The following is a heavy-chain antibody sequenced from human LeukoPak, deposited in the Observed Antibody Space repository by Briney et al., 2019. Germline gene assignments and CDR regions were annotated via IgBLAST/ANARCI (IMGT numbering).Heavy chain of an antibody. Sequence: GGSLRLSCAASGFTFSSYWMSWVRQAPGKGLEWVANIKQDGSDKYYVDSEKGRFTISRDNAKNSLYLQMNSLRAEDTAVYYCARSLGYCSAGSCFPFDYWGQGTLVTVSS. V-gene: IGHV3-7*05. J-gene: IGHJ4*02. D-gene: IGHD2-15*01. CDR2: IKQDGSDK. CDR1: GFTFSSYW. CDR3: ARSLGYCSAGSCFPFDY.